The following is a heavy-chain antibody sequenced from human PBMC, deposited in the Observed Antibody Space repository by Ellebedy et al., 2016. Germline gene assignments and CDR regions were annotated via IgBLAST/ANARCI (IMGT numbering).Heavy chain of an antibody. Sequence: SVKVSXXASGGTFSSYAISWVRQAPGQGLEWMGGIIPIFGKKNYAQKFQGRVTITADESTSTAYMELSSLTSEDTAVYYCARETWGSGKYRYFETWGQGTMVTVAS. J-gene: IGHJ4*02. CDR2: IIPIFGKK. V-gene: IGHV1-69*13. CDR1: GGTFSSYA. CDR3: ARETWGSGKYRYFET. D-gene: IGHD3-16*01.